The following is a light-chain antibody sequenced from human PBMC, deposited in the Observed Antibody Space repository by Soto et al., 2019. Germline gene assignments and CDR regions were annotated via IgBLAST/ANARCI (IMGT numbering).Light chain of an antibody. CDR2: WAS. CDR3: KQFYTTLGT. J-gene: IGKJ2*01. Sequence: DIVMTQSPDSLAVSLGERATINCKSSQSVLYSSNNKNYLAWYQQKPGQPPRKLISWASARESGVPDRFSGSGSGTDFTLTISSLQAEDVAVYYCKQFYTTLGTFGKGTKLEIK. V-gene: IGKV4-1*01. CDR1: QSVLYSSNNKNY.